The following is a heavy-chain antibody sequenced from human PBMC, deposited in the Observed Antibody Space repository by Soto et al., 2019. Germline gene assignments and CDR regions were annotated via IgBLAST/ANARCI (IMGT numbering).Heavy chain of an antibody. CDR3: ASDGDGYPA. V-gene: IGHV3-7*01. J-gene: IGHJ5*02. Sequence: EVQLVESGGGLVQPGGSLTLSCAASGFTFSRNWMSWVRQAPGKGLEWVANIKEDGSAKYYADAVKGRFTLSRDNVENSLYLQMNSLRAEDTAVYYCASDGDGYPAWGQGTLVTVSS. CDR2: IKEDGSAK. D-gene: IGHD1-1*01. CDR1: GFTFSRNW.